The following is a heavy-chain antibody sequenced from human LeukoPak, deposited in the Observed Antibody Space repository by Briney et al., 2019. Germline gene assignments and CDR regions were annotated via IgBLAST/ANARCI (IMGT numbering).Heavy chain of an antibody. CDR2: INHSGST. CDR3: ARGRWTCSGGSCHYGMDV. Sequence: PSETLSLTCAVYGGSFSGYYWSWIRQPPGKGLEWIGEINHSGSTNYNPSLKSRVTISVDTSKNQFSLKLGSVTAADTAVYYCARGRWTCSGGSCHYGMDVWGQGTTVTVSS. V-gene: IGHV4-34*01. J-gene: IGHJ6*02. CDR1: GGSFSGYY. D-gene: IGHD2-15*01.